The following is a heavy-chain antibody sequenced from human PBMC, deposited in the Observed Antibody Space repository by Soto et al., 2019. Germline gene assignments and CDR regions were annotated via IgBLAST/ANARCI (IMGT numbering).Heavy chain of an antibody. V-gene: IGHV3-15*07. CDR1: GFTFSNAW. CDR3: TTDGILGRNPAVAPGRYYFDY. CDR2: IKSKTDGGTT. J-gene: IGHJ4*02. Sequence: EVQLVESGGGLVKPGGSLRLSCAASGFTFSNAWMNWVRQAPGKGLEWVGRIKSKTDGGTTDYAAPVKGRFTISRDDSKNTLDLQMNSLKTEDTAVYYCTTDGILGRNPAVAPGRYYFDYWGQGTLVTVSS. D-gene: IGHD6-19*01.